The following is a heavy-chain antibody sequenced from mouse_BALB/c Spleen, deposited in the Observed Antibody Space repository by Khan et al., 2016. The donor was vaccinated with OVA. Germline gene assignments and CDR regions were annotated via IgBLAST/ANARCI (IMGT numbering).Heavy chain of an antibody. CDR2: IYPGSGNT. V-gene: IGHV1-77*01. J-gene: IGHJ3*01. CDR1: GYTFTDYY. CDR3: ASRNYFGYTFAY. D-gene: IGHD1-2*01. Sequence: QVQLQQSGAELARPGASVKLSCKASGYTFTDYYINWVKQRTGQGLEWIGEIYPGSGNTYYNETFKGKATLTADKSSSTAYMQLSSLTSEDSAVFFCASRNYFGYTFAYWGQGTLVTVSA.